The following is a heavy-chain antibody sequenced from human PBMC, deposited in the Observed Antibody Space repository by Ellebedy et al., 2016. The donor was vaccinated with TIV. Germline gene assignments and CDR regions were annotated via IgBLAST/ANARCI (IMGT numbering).Heavy chain of an antibody. CDR2: FYYDGST. Sequence: GGSLRLSXAASGSTVSTNDVSWVRQAPAKGLEWVSVFYYDGSTYYADSVKGRFTVSRDNSKNTVYLQMESLRADDAAVYYGVGAYRRGGGGEFAHWGQGTLVAVSS. V-gene: IGHV3-53*01. CDR1: GSTVSTND. J-gene: IGHJ1*01. D-gene: IGHD3-16*01. CDR3: VGAYRRGGGGEFAH.